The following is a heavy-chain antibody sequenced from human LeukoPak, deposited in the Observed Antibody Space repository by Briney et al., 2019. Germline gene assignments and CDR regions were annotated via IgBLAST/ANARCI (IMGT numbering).Heavy chain of an antibody. J-gene: IGHJ6*02. CDR2: IYYSGGT. CDR3: ARDRPGSMDV. V-gene: IGHV4-31*03. Sequence: PSETLSLTCTVSGGSISSGGYYWSWIRQHPGKGREWIGYIYYSGGTYYNPSLKSRVTISVDTSKNQFSLKLSSVTAADTAVYYCARDRPGSMDVWGQGTTVTVSS. CDR1: GGSISSGGYY.